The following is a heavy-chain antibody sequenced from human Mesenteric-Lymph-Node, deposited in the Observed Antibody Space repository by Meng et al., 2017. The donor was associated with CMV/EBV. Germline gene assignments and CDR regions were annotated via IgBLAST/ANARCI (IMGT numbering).Heavy chain of an antibody. CDR2: IYSGGSST. V-gene: IGHV3-23*03. Sequence: GESLKISCAASGFTFSSYAMSWVRQAPGKGLEWVSVIYSGGSSTYYADSVKGRFTISRDNSKNTLYLQMNSLRAEDTAEYYCAKDKFCCSSTSCYEGCPYYFDYWGQGTLVTVSS. J-gene: IGHJ4*02. CDR3: AKDKFCCSSTSCYEGCPYYFDY. D-gene: IGHD2-2*01. CDR1: GFTFSSYA.